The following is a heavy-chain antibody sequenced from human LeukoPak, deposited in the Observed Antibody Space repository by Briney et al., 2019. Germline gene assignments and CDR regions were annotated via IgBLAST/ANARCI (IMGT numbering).Heavy chain of an antibody. CDR2: IKSTTDGGTS. V-gene: IGHV3-15*01. J-gene: IGHJ4*02. CDR3: AKDLKNYYDSSGYVDY. CDR1: GFAFNNAW. D-gene: IGHD3-22*01. Sequence: GGSLRLSCAASGFAFNNAWMNWVRQAPGKGLEWVGRIKSTTDGGTSDYAAPVKGRFTISRDDSKDTLYLQMNSLKTEDTAMYYCAKDLKNYYDSSGYVDYWGQGTLVTVSS.